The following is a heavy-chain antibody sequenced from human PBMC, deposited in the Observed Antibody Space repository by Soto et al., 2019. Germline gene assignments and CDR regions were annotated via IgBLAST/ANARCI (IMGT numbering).Heavy chain of an antibody. V-gene: IGHV3-23*01. Sequence: PGGSLRLFCAASGFTFSSYAMSWVRQAPGKGLEWVSVISSGGDRTYYADSVKGRFTISRDNSKTTLYLQMNSLRAEDTAVYYCAKLGAASRCGDTSCYPVGGTFDIWGQGTMVTVSS. CDR1: GFTFSSYA. D-gene: IGHD2-2*01. CDR3: AKLGAASRCGDTSCYPVGGTFDI. J-gene: IGHJ3*02. CDR2: ISSGGDRT.